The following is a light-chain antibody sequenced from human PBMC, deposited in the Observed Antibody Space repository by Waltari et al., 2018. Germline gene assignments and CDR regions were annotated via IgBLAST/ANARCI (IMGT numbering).Light chain of an antibody. CDR2: DGN. CDR3: VSYTLNTNFYV. V-gene: IGLV2-14*03. CDR1: SSDLDDYNY. J-gene: IGLJ1*01. Sequence: QSALTQPASVSGSPGQSITIPCTGISSDLDDYNYVSSYRQFSGKAPKLIIYDGNSRPSGISKRFSGSKSGNTASLVISGLQAEDEADYYCVSYTLNTNFYVFGTGTKVTVL.